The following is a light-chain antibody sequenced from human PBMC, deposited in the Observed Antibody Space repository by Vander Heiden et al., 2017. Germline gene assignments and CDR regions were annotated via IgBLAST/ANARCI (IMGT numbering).Light chain of an antibody. V-gene: IGLV3-25*03. J-gene: IGLJ2*01. CDR1: ALPDQY. CDR2: KDS. Sequence: SSQLTQPPSVSVSPERTATITCSADALPDQYSYWYQQKPGQAPLLMIYKDSERPSGIPERFSGSSSGTIITLTISGVQADDEADYYCQSTDTTGTNVVFGGGTRLTVL. CDR3: QSTDTTGTNVV.